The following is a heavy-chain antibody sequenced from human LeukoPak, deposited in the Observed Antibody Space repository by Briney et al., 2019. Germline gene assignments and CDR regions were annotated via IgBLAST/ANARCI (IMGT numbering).Heavy chain of an antibody. Sequence: GGSLRLSCAASGFTFSSYSMNWVRQAPGKGLEWVSSISSSSSSYIYYADSVKGRFTISRDNAKNSLYLQMNSLRAEDTAVYYCARDAGRPFPYYFDYWGQGTLVTVSS. CDR2: ISSSSSSYI. J-gene: IGHJ4*02. CDR1: GFTFSSYS. V-gene: IGHV3-21*01. CDR3: ARDAGRPFPYYFDY. D-gene: IGHD6-6*01.